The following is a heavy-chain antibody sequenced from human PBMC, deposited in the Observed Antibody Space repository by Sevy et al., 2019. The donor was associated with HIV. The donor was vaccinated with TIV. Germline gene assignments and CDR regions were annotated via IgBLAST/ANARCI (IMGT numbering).Heavy chain of an antibody. D-gene: IGHD3-10*01. CDR3: ARDSGPVWFDP. CDR1: GGSISSGGYC. CDR2: IYYSGST. J-gene: IGHJ5*02. Sequence: SETLSLTCTVSGGSISSGGYCWSWIRQHPGKGLEWIGYIYYSGSTYYNPSLKSRVTISVDTSKNQFSLKLSSVTAADTAVYYCARDSGPVWFDPWGQGTLVTVSS. V-gene: IGHV4-31*03.